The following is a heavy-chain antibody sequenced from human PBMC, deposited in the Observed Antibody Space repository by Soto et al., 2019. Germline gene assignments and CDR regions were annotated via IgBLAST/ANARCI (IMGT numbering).Heavy chain of an antibody. CDR2: ISSNSAYI. D-gene: IGHD6-13*01. V-gene: IGHV3-21*01. J-gene: IGHJ5*02. CDR1: GFTFRSFT. CDR3: TRDASRDSSARGWFDP. Sequence: GGSLRLSCAASGFTFRSFTMNWVRQAPGKGLELFSTISSNSAYIYYTDALRGRFTTSRDNAKNSLHLQMNSLRAEDTAVYYCTRDASRDSSARGWFDPWGPGTLVTVSS.